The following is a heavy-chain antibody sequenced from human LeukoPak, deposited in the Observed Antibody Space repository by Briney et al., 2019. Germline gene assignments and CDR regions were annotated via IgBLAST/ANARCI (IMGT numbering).Heavy chain of an antibody. V-gene: IGHV3-30*02. Sequence: GGSLRLSCAASGFTFSGYGMHWVRQAPGKGLEWVAFIPSDGSNRYYADSVKGRFTISRDNSKNTVDLQMNSLRPEDTAVYYCVKGRNAYFDYWGQGTLVTASS. CDR1: GFTFSGYG. CDR2: IPSDGSNR. J-gene: IGHJ4*02. CDR3: VKGRNAYFDY.